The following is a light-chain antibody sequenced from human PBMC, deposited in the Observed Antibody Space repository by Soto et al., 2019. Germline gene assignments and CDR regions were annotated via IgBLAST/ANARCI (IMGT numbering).Light chain of an antibody. CDR1: QSISNW. CDR3: QQYSTYSHT. J-gene: IGKJ2*01. V-gene: IGKV1-5*03. Sequence: DIQMTQSPSTLSASVGDRFTITCRASQSISNWLAWYQQKPGKAPKLLIYRASALESGVPSRCSGSGSGTEFTLTISSLQPDDFATYYCQQYSTYSHTFGQGTKLEI. CDR2: RAS.